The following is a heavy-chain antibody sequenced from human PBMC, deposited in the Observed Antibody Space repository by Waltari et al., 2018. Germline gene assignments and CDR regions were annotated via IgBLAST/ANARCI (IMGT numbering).Heavy chain of an antibody. Sequence: EVQLVESGGGLVKPGDSLRLSCVASGFTFANAWINGVGQAPGKGRGWVGRRKSKAEGGTKDYAAPVKGRFAISRDDSKDTAYLQMNSLKTEDTAMYFCTTEGGRTWPMYWGQGTLVTVSS. D-gene: IGHD2-2*01. J-gene: IGHJ4*02. CDR1: GFTFANAW. V-gene: IGHV3-15*01. CDR2: RKSKAEGGTK. CDR3: TTEGGRTWPMY.